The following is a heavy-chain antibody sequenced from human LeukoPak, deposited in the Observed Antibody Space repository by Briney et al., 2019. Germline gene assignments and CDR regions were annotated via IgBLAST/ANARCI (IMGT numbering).Heavy chain of an antibody. CDR1: GFTFSDYY. D-gene: IGHD5-12*01. V-gene: IGHV3-11*01. CDR3: ARETGWLRYGNDY. CDR2: ISSSGSTI. J-gene: IGHJ4*02. Sequence: GGSLRLSCAASGFTFSDYYMSWIRQAPGEGLEWASYISSSGSTIYYADSVKGRFTISRDNAKNSLYLQMNSLRAEDTAVYYCARETGWLRYGNDYWGQGTLVTVSS.